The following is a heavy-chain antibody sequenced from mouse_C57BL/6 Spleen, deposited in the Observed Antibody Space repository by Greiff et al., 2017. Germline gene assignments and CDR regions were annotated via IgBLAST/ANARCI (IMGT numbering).Heavy chain of an antibody. CDR1: GYTFTSYW. CDR2: IDPSDSYT. CDR3: ARGDYYGSRRYFDY. J-gene: IGHJ2*01. D-gene: IGHD1-1*01. V-gene: IGHV1-50*01. Sequence: QVQLKQPGAELVKPGASVKLSCKASGYTFTSYWMQWVKQRPGQGLEWIGEIDPSDSYTNYNQKFKGKATLTVDTSSSTAYMQLSSLTSEDSAVYYCARGDYYGSRRYFDYWGQGTTLTVSS.